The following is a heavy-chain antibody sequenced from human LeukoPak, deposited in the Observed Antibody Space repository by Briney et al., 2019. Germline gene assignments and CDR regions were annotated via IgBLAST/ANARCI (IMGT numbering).Heavy chain of an antibody. Sequence: GRSLRLSCAASGFTFSDYAMNWVRQAPGKGLEWVTLISHDGTNKYYADSVKGRFTISRDNSKNTLYLQMNSLRPEDTAVYYWARGGGVSWQGDYWGQGTLVTVSS. CDR3: ARGGGVSWQGDY. CDR1: GFTFSDYA. CDR2: ISHDGTNK. V-gene: IGHV3-30*04. D-gene: IGHD6-13*01. J-gene: IGHJ4*02.